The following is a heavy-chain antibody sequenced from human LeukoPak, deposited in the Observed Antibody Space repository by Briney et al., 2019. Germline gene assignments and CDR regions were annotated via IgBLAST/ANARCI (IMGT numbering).Heavy chain of an antibody. CDR1: GGSISSSSYY. D-gene: IGHD6-13*01. Sequence: PSETLSLTCTVSGGSISSSSYYWGWIRQPPGKGLEWIGSIYYSGSTYYNPSLKSRVTISVDTSKNQFSLKLSSVTAADTAVYYCARVVFGAAAGMSWFDPWGQGTLVTVSS. J-gene: IGHJ5*02. V-gene: IGHV4-39*07. CDR2: IYYSGST. CDR3: ARVVFGAAAGMSWFDP.